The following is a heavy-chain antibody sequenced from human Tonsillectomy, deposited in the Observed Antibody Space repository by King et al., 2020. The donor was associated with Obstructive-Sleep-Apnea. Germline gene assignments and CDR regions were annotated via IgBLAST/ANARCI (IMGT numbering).Heavy chain of an antibody. J-gene: IGHJ4*02. D-gene: IGHD4-17*01. CDR3: ARDHFGHSGDYIDY. CDR1: GFTFSRFC. CDR2: VKQDGSEK. Sequence: VQLVESGGGLVQPGGSLRLSCAASGFTFSRFCMTWVRQAPGKGLEWVANVKQDGSEKYYVDSVKGRFTISRDNAKNSLYLQMNSLRAEDTAVYYCARDHFGHSGDYIDYWGQGTLVTVSS. V-gene: IGHV3-7*03.